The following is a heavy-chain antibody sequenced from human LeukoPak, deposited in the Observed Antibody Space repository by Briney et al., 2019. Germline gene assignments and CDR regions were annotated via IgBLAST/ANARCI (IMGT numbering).Heavy chain of an antibody. CDR3: AKLRVYYDSSGNSDDFDI. J-gene: IGHJ3*02. CDR1: GLTFSSYA. CDR2: IRDSGDYT. Sequence: PGGSLRLSCAASGLTFSSYAMSWVRQPPGKGLEWVSAIRDSGDYTYYADAVKGRFTISRDNSKNTLYLQMNSLRVEDTAVYYCAKLRVYYDSSGNSDDFDIWGQGTKVTVSS. D-gene: IGHD3-22*01. V-gene: IGHV3-23*01.